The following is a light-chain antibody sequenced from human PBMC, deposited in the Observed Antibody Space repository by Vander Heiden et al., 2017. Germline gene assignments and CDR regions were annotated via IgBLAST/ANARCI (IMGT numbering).Light chain of an antibody. CDR2: WAS. CDR3: QQYYSTPFT. V-gene: IGKV4-1*01. Sequence: DIVMTQSPDSLAVSLGERATINCKSSQSVLYSSNNKNYLAWYQQKPGQPPKLLIYWASTRESGVPDRFSGGGTGTDFTLTSSSLQAEDVALYYCQQYYSTPFTFGPGTKVDIK. CDR1: QSVLYSSNNKNY. J-gene: IGKJ3*01.